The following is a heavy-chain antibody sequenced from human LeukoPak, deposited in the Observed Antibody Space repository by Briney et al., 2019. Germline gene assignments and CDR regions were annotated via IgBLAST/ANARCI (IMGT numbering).Heavy chain of an antibody. CDR1: GYTFTDYY. V-gene: IGHV1-2*02. CDR2: IDPDGGGT. D-gene: IGHD3-3*01. Sequence: ASVKVSCKASGYTFTDYYMHWVRQAPGQRLEWMGWIDPDGGGTNYAQMFQGRVTMTSDTAISTAYMELSSLRSDDTAIYYCARVSGRSGPFEYWGQGTLVTVSS. CDR3: ARVSGRSGPFEY. J-gene: IGHJ4*02.